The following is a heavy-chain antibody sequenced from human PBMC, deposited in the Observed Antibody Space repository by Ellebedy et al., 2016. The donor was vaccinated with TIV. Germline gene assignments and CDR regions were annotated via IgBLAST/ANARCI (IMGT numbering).Heavy chain of an antibody. D-gene: IGHD3-9*01. CDR3: AREFDILTGSYYYYYGMDV. Sequence: GESLKISXAASGFTFSSYWMSWVRQAPGKGLEWVANIKQDGSEKYYVDSVKGRFTISRDNAKNSLYLQMNSLRAEDTAVYYCAREFDILTGSYYYYYGMDVWGQGTTVTVSS. CDR1: GFTFSSYW. J-gene: IGHJ6*02. V-gene: IGHV3-7*01. CDR2: IKQDGSEK.